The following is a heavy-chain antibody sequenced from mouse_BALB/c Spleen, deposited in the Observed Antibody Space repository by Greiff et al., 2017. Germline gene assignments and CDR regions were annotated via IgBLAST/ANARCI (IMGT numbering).Heavy chain of an antibody. CDR2: IYPGDGDT. CDR1: GYAFSSYW. V-gene: IGHV1-80*01. CDR3: ARRGLLRFFDY. J-gene: IGHJ2*01. Sequence: QVQLQQSGAELVRPGSSVKISCKASGYAFSSYWMNWVKQRPGQGLEWIGQIYPGDGDTNYNGKFKGKATLTADKSSSTAYMQLSSLTSEDSAVYFCARRGLLRFFDYWGQGTTLTVSS. D-gene: IGHD2-3*01.